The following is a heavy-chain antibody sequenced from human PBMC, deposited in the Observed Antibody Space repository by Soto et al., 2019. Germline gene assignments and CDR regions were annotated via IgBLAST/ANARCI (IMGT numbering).Heavy chain of an antibody. CDR2: VYHNGRT. CDR1: GFYIDNYY. D-gene: IGHD6-13*01. CDR3: AREDRISAPGGIWFHP. Sequence: SETLSRTCNFSGFYIDNYYWTLIRQAPGKGLEWIGYVYHNGRTSYNPSLKSRVSISVDRSKNQFSLNLSSVTAADTAVYYCAREDRISAPGGIWFHPWGQGTLVTVSS. V-gene: IGHV4-59*01. J-gene: IGHJ5*02.